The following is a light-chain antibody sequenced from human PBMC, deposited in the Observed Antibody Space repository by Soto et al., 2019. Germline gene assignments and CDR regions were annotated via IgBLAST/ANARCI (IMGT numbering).Light chain of an antibody. V-gene: IGKV2-30*01. Sequence: DIVLTQSPLLLPVTLGQPASIACTSSQSLVYSDGQTYLSWFQQRPGQSPRRLIYRVSNRDTGVPVRFSASGSGTDFTLKISRVEAEDVAVYFCMQAVYWPFTFGRGTKVDIX. CDR3: MQAVYWPFT. CDR2: RVS. J-gene: IGKJ3*01. CDR1: QSLVYSDGQTY.